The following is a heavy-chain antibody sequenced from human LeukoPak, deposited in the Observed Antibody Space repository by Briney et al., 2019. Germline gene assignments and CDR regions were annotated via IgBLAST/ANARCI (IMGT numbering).Heavy chain of an antibody. CDR3: ARVGRYCSGGSCSNNWFDP. Sequence: SETLSLTCAVYGGSFSGYYWSWIRQPPGKGLEWIGEINHSGSTNNNPPLKSRVTISVDTSRNQFSLKLSSVPAADTAVYYCARVGRYCSGGSCSNNWFDPWGQGTLVTVSS. D-gene: IGHD2-15*01. V-gene: IGHV4-34*01. CDR1: GGSFSGYY. J-gene: IGHJ5*02. CDR2: INHSGST.